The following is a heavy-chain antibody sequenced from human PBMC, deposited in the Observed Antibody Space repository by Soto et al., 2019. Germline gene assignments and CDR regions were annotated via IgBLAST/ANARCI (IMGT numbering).Heavy chain of an antibody. CDR3: ARRYGDYFDY. CDR2: IYYSGST. J-gene: IGHJ4*02. D-gene: IGHD4-17*01. V-gene: IGHV4-59*08. Sequence: SETLSLTCAVCGGSFSSYYWGCIRQPPGKGLEWIGYIYYSGSTNYNPSLKSRVTISVDTSKNQFSLKLSSVTAADTAVYYCARRYGDYFDYWGQGTLVTVSS. CDR1: GGSFSSYY.